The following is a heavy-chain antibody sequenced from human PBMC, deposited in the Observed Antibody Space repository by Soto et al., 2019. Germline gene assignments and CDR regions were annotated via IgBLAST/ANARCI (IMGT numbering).Heavy chain of an antibody. J-gene: IGHJ4*02. D-gene: IGHD4-17*01. CDR3: AHAGDYDLLTFDH. V-gene: IGHV2-5*02. CDR2: IYWDDDK. Sequence: QITLKESGPTLVRPAQTLTLTCDFSGFSLSTYHMGVAWIRQPPGKALEWLALIYWDDDKRYSPSLKDRLAIYKDTSSNHVVLTITNMDPGDTATYFCAHAGDYDLLTFDHWGPGTLVTVSS. CDR1: GFSLSTYHMG.